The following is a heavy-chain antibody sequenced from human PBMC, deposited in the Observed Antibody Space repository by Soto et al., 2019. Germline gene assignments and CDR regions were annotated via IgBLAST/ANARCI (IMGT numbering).Heavy chain of an antibody. J-gene: IGHJ6*02. CDR1: GGSISSYY. CDR3: VSLLHPLNVYYYGSGSYSSSYGMDV. V-gene: IGHV4-4*07. Sequence: NPSETLSLTCTVSGGSISSYYWSWIRQPAGKGLEWIGRIYTSGSTNYNPSLKSRVTMSVDTSKNQFSLKLSSVTAADTAVYYCVSLLHPLNVYYYGSGSYSSSYGMDVWGQGTTVTVSS. D-gene: IGHD3-10*01. CDR2: IYTSGST.